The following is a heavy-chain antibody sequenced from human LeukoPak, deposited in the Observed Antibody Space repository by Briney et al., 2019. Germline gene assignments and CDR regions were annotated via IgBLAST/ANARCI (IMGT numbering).Heavy chain of an antibody. J-gene: IGHJ3*02. CDR3: ARVVYCGDGSCQIFAFDI. Sequence: PGGSLRLSCAASGFTFSDYYMTWIRQAPGKGLEWLSYISSSGRTIFYADSVKGRFIISRDNAKNSLFLQMDSLRAEDTAIYYCARVVYCGDGSCQIFAFDIWGQGTVVTVSS. CDR2: ISSSGRTI. CDR1: GFTFSDYY. D-gene: IGHD2-15*01. V-gene: IGHV3-11*01.